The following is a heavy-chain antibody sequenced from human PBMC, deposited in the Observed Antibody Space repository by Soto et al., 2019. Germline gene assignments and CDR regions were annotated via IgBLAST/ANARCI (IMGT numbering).Heavy chain of an antibody. CDR3: AMSKNSPLNWFDP. CDR2: IYSGGST. D-gene: IGHD1-7*01. J-gene: IGHJ5*02. CDR1: GFTVSSNY. Sequence: EVQLVESGGGLVQPGGSLRLSCAASGFTVSSNYMSWVRQAPGKGLEWVSVIYSGGSTYYADSVKGRFTISRHNSKNKLYLQINSLKAEDPAVYCCAMSKNSPLNWFDPWGQGTRVAVSS. V-gene: IGHV3-53*04.